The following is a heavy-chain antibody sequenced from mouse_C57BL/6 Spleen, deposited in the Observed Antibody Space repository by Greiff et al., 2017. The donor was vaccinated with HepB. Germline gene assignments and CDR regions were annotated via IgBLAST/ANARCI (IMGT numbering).Heavy chain of an antibody. J-gene: IGHJ1*03. CDR1: GFNFKDYY. Sequence: EVQLQQSGAELVKPGASVKLSCTASGFNFKDYYMHWVKQRPEQGLEWIGRIDPEDGETNYAPKFEGKATITADTSSNTAYLQLSSLTSEDTAVYYWARENYDYDGYFDDWGKGTTVTVSS. CDR2: IDPEDGET. V-gene: IGHV14-2*01. CDR3: ARENYDYDGYFDD. D-gene: IGHD2-4*01.